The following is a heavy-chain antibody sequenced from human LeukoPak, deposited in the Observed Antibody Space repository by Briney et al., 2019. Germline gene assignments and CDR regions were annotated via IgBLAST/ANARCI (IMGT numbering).Heavy chain of an antibody. CDR1: GGSISSYY. CDR3: ASVAAKEDRWFDP. CDR2: IYYSGST. D-gene: IGHD2-15*01. J-gene: IGHJ5*02. Sequence: PSETLSLTCTVSGGSISSYYWSWIRQPPGKGLEWIGYIYYSGSTNYNPSLKSRVTISVDTSKNQFSLKLSSVTAADTAVYYCASVAAKEDRWFDPWGQGTLVTVS. V-gene: IGHV4-59*01.